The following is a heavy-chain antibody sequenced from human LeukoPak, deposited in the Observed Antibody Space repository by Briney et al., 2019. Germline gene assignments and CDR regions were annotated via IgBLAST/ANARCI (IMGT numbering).Heavy chain of an antibody. CDR3: AKNLYDDYVRD. CDR2: IRYDESNR. J-gene: IGHJ4*02. D-gene: IGHD4-17*01. CDR1: GFTFSDSG. V-gene: IGHV3-30*02. Sequence: AGGSLRLSCAASGFTFSDSGMHWVRQAPGKGLEWVAFIRYDESNRYYAGSVKGRFTISRDNSKNTVYLQMNSLRPEDTAVYYCAKNLYDDYVRDWGQGTLVTVSS.